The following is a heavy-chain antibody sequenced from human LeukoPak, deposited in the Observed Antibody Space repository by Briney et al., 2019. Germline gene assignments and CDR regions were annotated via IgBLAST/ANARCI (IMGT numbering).Heavy chain of an antibody. D-gene: IGHD3-10*02. Sequence: SETLSLTCTVPGGSISPYYWSWIRKPPGKGMERLGYIYYSGNTEYKPSLKSRVAMSVDTSKNQFSLRLSSVTAADTAVYYCARSTGSTMFIDYWGQGTLVTVSS. CDR1: GGSISPYY. V-gene: IGHV4-59*01. CDR3: ARSTGSTMFIDY. CDR2: IYYSGNT. J-gene: IGHJ4*02.